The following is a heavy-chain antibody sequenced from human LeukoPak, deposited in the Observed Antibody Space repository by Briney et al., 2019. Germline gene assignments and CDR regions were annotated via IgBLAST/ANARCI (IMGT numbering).Heavy chain of an antibody. V-gene: IGHV4-39*01. J-gene: IGHJ3*02. CDR1: GGSISSINYW. Sequence: SDTLSLTCTVSGGSISSINYWWGWIRQPPEKGLQWIGSMFYSGSTHYDPSLKSRVTISVDTSKNQFSLKLSSVTAADTALYYCARSPAYCGGDCPTGGAFDIWGQGTTVTVSS. CDR3: ARSPAYCGGDCPTGGAFDI. CDR2: MFYSGST. D-gene: IGHD2-21*02.